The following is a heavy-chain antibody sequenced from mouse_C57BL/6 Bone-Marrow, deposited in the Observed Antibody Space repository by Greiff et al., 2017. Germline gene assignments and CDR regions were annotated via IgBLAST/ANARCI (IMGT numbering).Heavy chain of an antibody. CDR3: ARGGLYYYGSSYPDY. J-gene: IGHJ2*01. Sequence: VQLQQSGPELVKPGASVKISCKASGYAFSSSWMNWVKQRPGKGLEWIGRIYPGDGDTNYNGKFKGKATLTADKSSSTAYLQLSSLTSEDTAVYYCARGGLYYYGSSYPDYWGQGTTLTVSS. CDR2: IYPGDGDT. D-gene: IGHD1-1*01. V-gene: IGHV1-82*01. CDR1: GYAFSSSW.